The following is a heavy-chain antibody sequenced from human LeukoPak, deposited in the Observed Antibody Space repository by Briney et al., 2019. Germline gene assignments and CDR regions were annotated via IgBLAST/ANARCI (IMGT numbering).Heavy chain of an antibody. V-gene: IGHV3-33*08. Sequence: GGSLRLSCAASGFTFSSYAMHWVRQAPGKGLEWVAVIWYDGSNKYYADSVKGRFTISRDNSKNTLYLQMNSLRAEDTAAYYCARDRGKLIDYWGQGTLVTVSS. CDR1: GFTFSSYA. CDR3: ARDRGKLIDY. D-gene: IGHD1-14*01. J-gene: IGHJ4*02. CDR2: IWYDGSNK.